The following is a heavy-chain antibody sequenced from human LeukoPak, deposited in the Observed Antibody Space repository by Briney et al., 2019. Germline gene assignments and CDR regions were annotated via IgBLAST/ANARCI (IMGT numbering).Heavy chain of an antibody. CDR1: GGSLSGYA. Sequence: PSETLSLTCAVYGGSLSGYAWSWIRQPPGKGLEWIGEINQRRSLKYNPSLESRVTISVDTSKNQFSLELSSVTAADTAVFYCARNGWHSWYLDLWGRGTLVTASS. CDR3: ARNGWHSWYLDL. V-gene: IGHV4-34*01. J-gene: IGHJ2*01. D-gene: IGHD6-19*01. CDR2: INQRRSL.